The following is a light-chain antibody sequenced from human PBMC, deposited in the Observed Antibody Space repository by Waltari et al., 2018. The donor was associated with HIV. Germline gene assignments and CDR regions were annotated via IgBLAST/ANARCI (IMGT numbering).Light chain of an antibody. CDR1: PSVLFSSNNKNH. Sequence: DIVMTHSPASLAASLGQRATINCQSSPSVLFSSNNKNHLAWYQQKPGQPPRLLIYWASTRESGVPDRFSGSGSGTDFTLTISSLQAEDVAVYYCQQYYSSPWNFGPGTKVDI. CDR3: QQYYSSPWN. V-gene: IGKV4-1*01. CDR2: WAS. J-gene: IGKJ3*01.